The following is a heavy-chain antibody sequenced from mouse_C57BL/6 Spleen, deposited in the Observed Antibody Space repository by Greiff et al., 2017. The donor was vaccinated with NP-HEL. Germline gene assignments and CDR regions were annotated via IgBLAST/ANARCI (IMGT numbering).Heavy chain of an antibody. V-gene: IGHV1-55*01. Sequence: VQLQQPGAELVKPGASVKMSCKASGYTFTSYWITWVKQRPGQGLEWIGDIYPGSGSTNYNEKFKSKATLTVDTSSSTAYMQLSSLTSEDSAVYYCARRYSNYLYYFDYWGQGTTLTVSS. D-gene: IGHD2-5*01. CDR3: ARRYSNYLYYFDY. CDR2: IYPGSGST. J-gene: IGHJ2*01. CDR1: GYTFTSYW.